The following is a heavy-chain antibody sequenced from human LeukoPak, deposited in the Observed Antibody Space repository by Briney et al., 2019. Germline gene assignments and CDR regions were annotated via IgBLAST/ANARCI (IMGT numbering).Heavy chain of an antibody. D-gene: IGHD3-10*01. CDR3: ARGNAEALGELLYGFDP. CDR2: IYYSGST. Sequence: SETLSLTCTVSGGSISSGGYYWSWIRQHPGKGLEWIGYIYYSGSTYYNPSLKSRVTISVDTSKNQFSLKLSSVTAADTAVYYCARGNAEALGELLYGFDPWGQGTLVTVSS. V-gene: IGHV4-31*03. J-gene: IGHJ5*02. CDR1: GGSISSGGYY.